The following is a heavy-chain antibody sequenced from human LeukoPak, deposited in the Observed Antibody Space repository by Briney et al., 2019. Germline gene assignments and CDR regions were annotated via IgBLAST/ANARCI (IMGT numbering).Heavy chain of an antibody. J-gene: IGHJ6*02. CDR3: AIDGLSLPPRRFGMDV. CDR2: IYYSGST. Sequence: PSDTLSLTHSVSGGSISSYFLSWIRQPPAKGLEGVGYIYYSGSTNYNPSLKSRVTISVDTTKNQFSLKLSSVTAADTAVYYCAIDGLSLPPRRFGMDVWGQGTTVIVSS. D-gene: IGHD3-22*01. CDR1: GGSISSYF. V-gene: IGHV4-59*01.